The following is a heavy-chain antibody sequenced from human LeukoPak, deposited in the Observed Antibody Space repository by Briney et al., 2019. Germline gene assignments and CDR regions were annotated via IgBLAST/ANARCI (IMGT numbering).Heavy chain of an antibody. CDR2: IYYSGST. D-gene: IGHD3-22*01. CDR3: ARARDHDSSGPYY. CDR1: GGSISSYY. V-gene: IGHV4-59*12. J-gene: IGHJ4*02. Sequence: SETLSLTCTVSGGSISSYYWSWIRQPPGKGLEWIGYIYYSGSTYYNPSLRSRVTISVDTSKNQFSLKLSSVTAADTAVYYCARARDHDSSGPYYWGQGTLVTVSS.